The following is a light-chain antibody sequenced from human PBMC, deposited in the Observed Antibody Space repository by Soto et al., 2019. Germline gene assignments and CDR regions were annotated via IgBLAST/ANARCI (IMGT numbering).Light chain of an antibody. CDR2: AAS. CDR1: QSISLF. J-gene: IGKJ1*01. Sequence: DIQMTQSPSSLSASVGDTVTITCRASQSISLFLNWYQQKPGKAPKLLIYAASTLHGGVPSRFSGNGSGTDFTLNISSLQPEDFATYYCHQTDSIPETFGQGTKVEIK. V-gene: IGKV1-39*01. CDR3: HQTDSIPET.